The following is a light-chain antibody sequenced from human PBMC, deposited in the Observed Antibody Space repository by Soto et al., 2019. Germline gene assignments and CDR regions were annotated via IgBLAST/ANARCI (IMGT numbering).Light chain of an antibody. J-gene: IGKJ3*01. V-gene: IGKV3-11*01. Sequence: EIVLTQSPATLSLSPGERATLSCWASQSVSNYLAWYQQKPGQAPRLLIYDASNRATGIPARFSGSGSGTDFTLTISSLEPEDFAVYYCQQRSNWPGITFGPGTKVDI. CDR3: QQRSNWPGIT. CDR1: QSVSNY. CDR2: DAS.